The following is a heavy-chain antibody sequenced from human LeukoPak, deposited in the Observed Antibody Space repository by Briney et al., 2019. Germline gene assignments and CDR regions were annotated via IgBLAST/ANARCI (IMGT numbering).Heavy chain of an antibody. CDR3: ARFAYCGGHCWYYFDY. V-gene: IGHV4-59*01. D-gene: IGHD2-21*02. J-gene: IGHJ4*02. CDR2: IYSSGST. CDR1: GGSISSYY. Sequence: PSEALSLACTVSGGSISSYYWSWIRQPPGKGLEWIGYIYSSGSTNYNPSLKSRITISVDASKNQFSLKLSSVTAADTAVYYCARFAYCGGHCWYYFDYWGQGSLVTVSS.